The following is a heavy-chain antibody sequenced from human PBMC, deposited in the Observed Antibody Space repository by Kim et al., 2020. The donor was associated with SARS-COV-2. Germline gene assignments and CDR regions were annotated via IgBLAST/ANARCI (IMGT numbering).Heavy chain of an antibody. D-gene: IGHD2-8*01. Sequence: GGSLRLSCAASGFTFDDYAMHWVRQAPGKGLEWVSLISGDGGSTYYADSVKGRFTISRDNSKNSLYLQMNSLRTEDTALYYCAKEAKQGPMVYARLKRDGGSNWFDPWGQGTLVTVSS. V-gene: IGHV3-43*02. CDR1: GFTFDDYA. CDR3: AKEAKQGPMVYARLKRDGGSNWFDP. CDR2: ISGDGGST. J-gene: IGHJ5*02.